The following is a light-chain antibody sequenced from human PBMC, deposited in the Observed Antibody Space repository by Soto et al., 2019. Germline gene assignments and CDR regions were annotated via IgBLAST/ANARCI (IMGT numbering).Light chain of an antibody. J-gene: IGLJ3*02. Sequence: QAVVTQEASLSVSPGGTVTLTCGLNSGSVSTSHYPSWYQQTPGQPPRTLILNIESRPSGVPERFSGTIIGRRAALTITGAQSEDESDYYCMLSVGTGVWVFGGGTKL. CDR1: SGSVSTSHY. CDR2: NIE. CDR3: MLSVGTGVWV. V-gene: IGLV8-61*01.